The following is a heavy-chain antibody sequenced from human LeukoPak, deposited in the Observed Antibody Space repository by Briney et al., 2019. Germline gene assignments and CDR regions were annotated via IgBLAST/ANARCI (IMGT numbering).Heavy chain of an antibody. CDR2: ISGSGDST. Sequence: PGGSLRVSCAASGFTFSSYAMTWVRQAPGKGLEWVSAISGSGDSTYYADSVKGRFTVSRDNSKNTLYLQMNSLRAEDTALYYCAKDAKAGGGYFDYWGQGTLVTVSS. J-gene: IGHJ4*02. D-gene: IGHD3-10*01. CDR3: AKDAKAGGGYFDY. V-gene: IGHV3-23*01. CDR1: GFTFSSYA.